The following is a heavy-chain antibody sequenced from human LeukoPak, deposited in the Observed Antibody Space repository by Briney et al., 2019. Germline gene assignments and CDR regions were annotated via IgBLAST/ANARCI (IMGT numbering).Heavy chain of an antibody. CDR1: GHSVSTNGAA. CDR3: ARGQSSYYAMDV. J-gene: IGHJ6*02. CDR2: THYRSKWYN. Sequence: SQTLSLTCAISGHSVSTNGAAWNWIRQSPSRGLERLGRTHYRSKWYNDYAVSVKSRITINPDTSKNQFSLQLTPVTPEDTAVYYCARGQSSYYAMDVWGQGTTVTVSS. V-gene: IGHV6-1*01.